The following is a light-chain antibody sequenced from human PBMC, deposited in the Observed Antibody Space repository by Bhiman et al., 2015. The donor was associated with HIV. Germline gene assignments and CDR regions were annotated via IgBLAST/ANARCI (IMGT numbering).Light chain of an antibody. Sequence: QSVLTQPPSVSAAPGQKVTISCSGSSSNIGNNYVSWYQQLPGTAPKLLMYDNDKRPSGIPDRFSGSKSDTSASLDITGLQTGDEADYYCGAWDSNVSAYVFGAGTKVTVL. CDR2: DND. CDR1: SSNIGNNY. V-gene: IGLV1-51*01. CDR3: GAWDSNVSAYV. J-gene: IGLJ1*01.